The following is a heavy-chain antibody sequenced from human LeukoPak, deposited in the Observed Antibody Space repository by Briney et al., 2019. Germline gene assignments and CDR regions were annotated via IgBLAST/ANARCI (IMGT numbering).Heavy chain of an antibody. D-gene: IGHD6-13*01. Sequence: TSETLSLTCTVSGGSISSSSYYWGWIRQPPGKGLEWIGSIYYSGSTYYNPSLKSRVTMSVDTSKNQFSLKLSSVTAADTAVYYCARDVSPLLIAAAGLTNINWFDPWGQGTLVTVSS. CDR3: ARDVSPLLIAAAGLTNINWFDP. CDR2: IYYSGST. V-gene: IGHV4-39*07. J-gene: IGHJ5*02. CDR1: GGSISSSSYY.